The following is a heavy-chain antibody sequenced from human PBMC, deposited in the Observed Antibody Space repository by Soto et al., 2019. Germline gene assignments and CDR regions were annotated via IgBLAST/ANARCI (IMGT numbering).Heavy chain of an antibody. D-gene: IGHD3-22*01. CDR1: GFPFMTYW. V-gene: IGHV3-7*01. Sequence: GGSLRLSCEASGFPFMTYWMSWVRQAPGKGLEWVAHMKEEATEKYLDSVKGRFIISRDNAKNSLYLQMNSLRGDDTAVYYCAGGGVYESGRYHYWGKGTMVTVSS. CDR2: MKEEATEK. CDR3: AGGGVYESGRYHY. J-gene: IGHJ4*02.